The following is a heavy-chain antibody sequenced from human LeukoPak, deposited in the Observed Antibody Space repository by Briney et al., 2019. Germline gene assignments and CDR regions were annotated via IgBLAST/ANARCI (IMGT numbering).Heavy chain of an antibody. J-gene: IGHJ4*02. CDR1: GFTFSSYA. D-gene: IGHD5-12*01. CDR3: ARDREWLPEN. Sequence: GGSLRLSCAASGFTFSSYAMSWVRQAPGKGLEWVAVIWYDGSNKYYADSVKGRFTISRDNSKNTLYLQMNSLRAEDTAVYYCARDREWLPENWGQGTLVTVSS. V-gene: IGHV3-33*08. CDR2: IWYDGSNK.